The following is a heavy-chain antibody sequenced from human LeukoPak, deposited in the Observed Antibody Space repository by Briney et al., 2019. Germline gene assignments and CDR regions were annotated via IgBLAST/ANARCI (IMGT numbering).Heavy chain of an antibody. Sequence: GGSLRLSCAASGFTFDDYAMHWVWQAPGKGLEWVSGISWNSGSIGYADSVKGRFTISRDNAKNSLYLQMNSLRAEDTALYYCAKCRGSYWYYFDYWGQGTLVTVSS. V-gene: IGHV3-9*01. CDR1: GFTFDDYA. J-gene: IGHJ4*02. CDR3: AKCRGSYWYYFDY. CDR2: ISWNSGSI. D-gene: IGHD1-26*01.